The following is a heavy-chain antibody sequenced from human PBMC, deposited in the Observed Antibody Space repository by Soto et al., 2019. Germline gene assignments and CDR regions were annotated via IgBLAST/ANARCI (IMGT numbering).Heavy chain of an antibody. CDR1: GFSLSTSGVG. J-gene: IGHJ4*02. Sequence: SGPTLVNPXQTLTLTCTFSGFSLSTSGVGVGWIRQPPGKALEWLALIYWNDDKRYSPSLKSRLTITKDTSKNQVVLTMTNMDPVDTATYYCAHRRTETPYYDFWSGYYHFDYWGQGTLVTVSS. D-gene: IGHD3-3*01. CDR2: IYWNDDK. V-gene: IGHV2-5*01. CDR3: AHRRTETPYYDFWSGYYHFDY.